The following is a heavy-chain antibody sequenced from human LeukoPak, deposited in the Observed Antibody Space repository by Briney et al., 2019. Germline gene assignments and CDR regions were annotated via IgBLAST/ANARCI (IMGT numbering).Heavy chain of an antibody. CDR2: IRYDGSNK. CDR1: GFTFSSYG. CDR3: ARDLNLGSFIVVVPAAPDSY. J-gene: IGHJ4*01. V-gene: IGHV3-30*02. D-gene: IGHD2-2*01. Sequence: PGGSLRLSCAASGFTFSSYGMHWVRQAPGKGLEWVAFIRYDGSNKYYADSVKGRFTISRDNAKNSLYLQMNSLRAEDTAVYYCARDLNLGSFIVVVPAAPDSYWGQEPWSPSPQ.